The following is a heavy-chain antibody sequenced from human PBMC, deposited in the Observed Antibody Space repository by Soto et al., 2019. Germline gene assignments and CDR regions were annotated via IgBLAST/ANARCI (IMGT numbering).Heavy chain of an antibody. CDR2: ISGSGGST. Sequence: GGSLRLSCAASGFTFSSYAMSWVRQAPGKGLEWVSAISGSGGSTYYADSVKGRFTISRDNSKNTLYLQMNSLRAEDTAVYYCAKALTPYSSSWYEQDYYYYGMDVWGQGTTVTVSS. D-gene: IGHD6-13*01. J-gene: IGHJ6*02. CDR3: AKALTPYSSSWYEQDYYYYGMDV. V-gene: IGHV3-23*01. CDR1: GFTFSSYA.